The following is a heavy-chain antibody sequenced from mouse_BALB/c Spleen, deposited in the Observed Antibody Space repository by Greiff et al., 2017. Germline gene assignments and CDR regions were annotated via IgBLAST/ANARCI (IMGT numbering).Heavy chain of an antibody. Sequence: QVQLQQPGAELVRPGASVKLSCKASGYTFTSYWINWVKQRPGQGLEWIGNIYPSDSYTNYNQKFKDKATLTVDKSSSTAYMQLSSPTSEDSAVYYCTREGNDFDYWGQGTTLTVSS. J-gene: IGHJ2*01. CDR3: TREGNDFDY. V-gene: IGHV1-69*02. CDR1: GYTFTSYW. D-gene: IGHD2-1*01. CDR2: IYPSDSYT.